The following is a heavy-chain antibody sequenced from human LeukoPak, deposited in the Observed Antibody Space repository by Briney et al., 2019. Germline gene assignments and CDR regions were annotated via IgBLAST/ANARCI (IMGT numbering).Heavy chain of an antibody. D-gene: IGHD6-19*01. V-gene: IGHV4-39*07. J-gene: IGHJ3*02. Sequence: SETLSLTCTVSGGSISSSSYYWGWIRQPPGKGLEWIGSIYYSGSTYYNPSLKSRVTISVDTSKNQFSLKLNSLTPEDTAVYYCARSGYGSVGPAFDIWGQGTMVTVSS. CDR3: ARSGYGSVGPAFDI. CDR1: GGSISSSSYY. CDR2: IYYSGST.